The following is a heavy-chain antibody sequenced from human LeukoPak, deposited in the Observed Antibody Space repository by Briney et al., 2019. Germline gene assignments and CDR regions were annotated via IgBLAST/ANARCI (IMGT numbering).Heavy chain of an antibody. Sequence: ASVKVSCKASGYTFIDHHIHWVRQAPGQGLEWMGWINPNSGVTEYAQKFQGRVTMTSDTSVSSAGMELSGLIFDDSAVYYCARQNDYGGYYYFMDVWGKGTTVTVSS. J-gene: IGHJ6*03. CDR3: ARQNDYGGYYYFMDV. D-gene: IGHD4-23*01. CDR2: INPNSGVT. CDR1: GYTFIDHH. V-gene: IGHV1-2*02.